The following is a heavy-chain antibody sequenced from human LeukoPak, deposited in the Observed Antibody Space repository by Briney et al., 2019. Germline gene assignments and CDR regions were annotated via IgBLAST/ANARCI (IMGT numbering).Heavy chain of an antibody. CDR3: ARVIGAYCSSTSCYTGLTHGYYYYMDV. Sequence: SETLSLTCTVSGGSISSYYWSWIRQPPGKGLEWIGYIYYSGSTNYNPSLKSRVTISVDTSKNQFSLKLSSVTAADTAVYYCARVIGAYCSSTSCYTGLTHGYYYYMDVWGKGTTVTVSS. CDR2: IYYSGST. V-gene: IGHV4-59*01. J-gene: IGHJ6*03. D-gene: IGHD2-2*02. CDR1: GGSISSYY.